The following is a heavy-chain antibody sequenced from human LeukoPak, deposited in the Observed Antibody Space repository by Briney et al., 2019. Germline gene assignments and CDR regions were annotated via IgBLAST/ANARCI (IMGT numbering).Heavy chain of an antibody. D-gene: IGHD3-10*01. CDR2: IRQDESER. Sequence: PGGSLRLSCEASGLSFSSYWMTWVRQPPGKGPEWVANIRQDESERYSADSVKGRFTISRDNAKKSVYLHMSSLRAEDTALYYCARLSAYYYGSYFYYYMDVWGKGTTVTVSS. CDR3: ARLSAYYYGSYFYYYMDV. J-gene: IGHJ6*03. V-gene: IGHV3-7*01. CDR1: GLSFSSYW.